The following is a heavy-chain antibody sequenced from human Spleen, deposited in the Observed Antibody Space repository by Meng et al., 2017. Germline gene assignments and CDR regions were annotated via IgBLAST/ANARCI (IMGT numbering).Heavy chain of an antibody. CDR1: GGSISSSSYY. CDR2: IYYSGST. Sequence: SETLSLTCTVSGGSISSSSYYWGWIRQPPGKGLEWIGSIYYSGSTYYNPSLKSRVTISVDTSKNQFSLKLSSVTAADTAVYYCATTAGEGWFDPWGQATLVTVSS. CDR3: ATTAGEGWFDP. D-gene: IGHD7-27*01. V-gene: IGHV4-39*07. J-gene: IGHJ5*02.